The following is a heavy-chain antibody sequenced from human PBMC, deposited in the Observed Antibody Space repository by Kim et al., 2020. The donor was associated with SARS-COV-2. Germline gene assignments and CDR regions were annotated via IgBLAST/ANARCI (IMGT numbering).Heavy chain of an antibody. Sequence: SETLSLTCTVSGGSISSYYWSWIRQPPGKGLEWIGYIYYSGSTNYNPSLKSRVTISVDTSKNQFSLKLSSVTAADTAVYYCARLDGGVVIRGAFDIWGQGTMVTVSS. J-gene: IGHJ3*02. V-gene: IGHV4-59*08. D-gene: IGHD3-3*01. CDR1: GGSISSYY. CDR3: ARLDGGVVIRGAFDI. CDR2: IYYSGST.